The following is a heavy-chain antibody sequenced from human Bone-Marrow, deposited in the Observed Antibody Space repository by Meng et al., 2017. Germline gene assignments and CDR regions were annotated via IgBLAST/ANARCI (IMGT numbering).Heavy chain of an antibody. J-gene: IGHJ4*02. Sequence: QVHLQESGPGLVKPSQTLSLTCTVSGGSISSVGYYWSWIRQHPGKGLEWIGYIYYSGSTYYNPSLKSLVTISVDTSKNQFSLKLTSVTAADTAVYYCAREASAEYYFDYWGQGTLVTVAS. D-gene: IGHD2-2*01. CDR2: IYYSGST. CDR3: AREASAEYYFDY. V-gene: IGHV4-31*01. CDR1: GGSISSVGYY.